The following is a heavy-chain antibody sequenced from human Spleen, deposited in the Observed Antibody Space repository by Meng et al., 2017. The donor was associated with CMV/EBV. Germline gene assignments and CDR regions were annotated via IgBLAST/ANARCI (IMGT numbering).Heavy chain of an antibody. CDR2: INPHSGGT. V-gene: IGHV1-2*02. D-gene: IGHD3-3*01. Sequence: LTGHCVHWVRQATGQGIEWRGWINPHSGGTNFAQKFQGRVTMTRDTSISMVYMELRSLKSDDSAVYYCATTGAYYDFWSGYHPFNSWGQGTLVTVSS. J-gene: IGHJ5*02. CDR1: LTGHC. CDR3: ATTGAYYDFWSGYHPFNS.